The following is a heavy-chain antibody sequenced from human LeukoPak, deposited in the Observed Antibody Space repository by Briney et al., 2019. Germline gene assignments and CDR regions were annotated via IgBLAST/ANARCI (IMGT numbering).Heavy chain of an antibody. CDR3: ARGSQYYCYMDV. D-gene: IGHD6-6*01. CDR1: GGTFSSYA. J-gene: IGHJ6*03. V-gene: IGHV1-69*05. Sequence: SVKVSCKASGGTFSSYAISWVRQAPGQELEWMGGIIPIFGTANYAQKFQGRVTITTDESTSTAYMELSSLRSEDTAVYYCARGSQYYCYMDVWGKGTTVTVSS. CDR2: IIPIFGTA.